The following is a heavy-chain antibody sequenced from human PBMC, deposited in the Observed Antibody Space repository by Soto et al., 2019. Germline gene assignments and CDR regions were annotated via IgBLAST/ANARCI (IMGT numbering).Heavy chain of an antibody. D-gene: IGHD2-15*01. Sequence: SETLSLTCSVSGYSVTSSDYYWAWIRQPPGKGLEWIGSMFYSGLTYYNPSLKSRVTLSVDTSKNQFSVRLNSVTAADTAVYYCAPLSVSLSGPYGINVWGQGTTVTVS. V-gene: IGHV4-39*01. CDR1: GYSVTSSDYY. J-gene: IGHJ6*02. CDR3: APLSVSLSGPYGINV. CDR2: MFYSGLT.